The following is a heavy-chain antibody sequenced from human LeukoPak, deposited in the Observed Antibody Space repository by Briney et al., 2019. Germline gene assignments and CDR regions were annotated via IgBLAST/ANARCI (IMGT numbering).Heavy chain of an antibody. CDR2: ISGYNGNT. CDR1: GDTFTTYG. D-gene: IGHD2-2*01. V-gene: IGHV1-18*01. J-gene: IGHJ4*02. CDR3: ARDREVVVPAAWHY. Sequence: ASVKVSCKASGDTFTTYGLSWVRQAPGQGLEWMGWISGYNGNTNYAQSLQGRVTMTADTSSNTAYMELRSLRSDDTAVYYCARDREVVVPAAWHYWGQGTLVTVSS.